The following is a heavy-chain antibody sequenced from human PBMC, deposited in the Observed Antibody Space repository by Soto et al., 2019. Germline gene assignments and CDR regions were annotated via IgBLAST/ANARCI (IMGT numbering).Heavy chain of an antibody. CDR2: IYYSGST. V-gene: IGHV4-59*01. D-gene: IGHD3-22*01. CDR1: GGSISGYY. CDR3: ARDAPYYYDSSGYYQYNWFDP. J-gene: IGHJ5*02. Sequence: PSETLSLTCIVSGGSISGYYWSWLRQPPGKGLEWIGYIYYSGSTNYNPSLKSRVTISIDTPKNQFSLKLSSVTAADTAVYYCARDAPYYYDSSGYYQYNWFDPWGQGTLVTVSS.